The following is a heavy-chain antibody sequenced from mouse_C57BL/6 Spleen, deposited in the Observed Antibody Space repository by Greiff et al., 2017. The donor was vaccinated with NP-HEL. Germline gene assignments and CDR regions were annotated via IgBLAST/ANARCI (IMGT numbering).Heavy chain of an antibody. J-gene: IGHJ2*01. CDR2: ISSGGSYT. D-gene: IGHD3-3*01. CDR1: GFTFSSYG. CDR3: ARHGGDVNFDY. Sequence: DVKLVESGGDLVKPGGSLKLSCAASGFTFSSYGMSWVRQTPDKRLEWVATISSGGSYTYYPDSVKGRFTISRDNAKNTLYLQMSSLKSEDTAMYYCARHGGDVNFDYWGQGTTLTVSS. V-gene: IGHV5-6*02.